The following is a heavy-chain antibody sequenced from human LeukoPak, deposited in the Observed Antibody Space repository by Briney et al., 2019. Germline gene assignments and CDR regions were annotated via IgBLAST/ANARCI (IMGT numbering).Heavy chain of an antibody. J-gene: IGHJ4*02. CDR3: ARAGYGGQIHLPY. D-gene: IGHD4/OR15-4a*01. CDR1: GGTFSSYA. CDR2: IIPIFGTA. V-gene: IGHV1-69*13. Sequence: SVKVSCKASGGTFSSYAISWVRQAPGQGLEWMGGIIPIFGTANYAQKFQGRVTITADESTSTAYMELSSLRSEDTAVYYCARAGYGGQIHLPYWGQGTLVTVSS.